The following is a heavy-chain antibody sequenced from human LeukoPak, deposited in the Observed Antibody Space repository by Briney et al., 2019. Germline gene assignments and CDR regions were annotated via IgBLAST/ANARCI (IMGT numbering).Heavy chain of an antibody. CDR3: AIRYSGSYNDY. D-gene: IGHD1-26*01. V-gene: IGHV5-51*01. CDR1: GYSFSNYW. CDR2: TYPGDSDT. J-gene: IGHJ4*02. Sequence: GESLKISCKGSGYSFSNYWIGWVRQMPGKGLEWMGITYPGDSDTRYSPSFQGQVTISADKSISTAYLQWSSLKASDTAMYYCAIRYSGSYNDYWGQGTLVTVSS.